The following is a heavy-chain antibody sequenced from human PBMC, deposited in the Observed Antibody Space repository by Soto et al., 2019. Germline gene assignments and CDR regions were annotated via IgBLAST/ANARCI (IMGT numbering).Heavy chain of an antibody. V-gene: IGHV4-31*03. D-gene: IGHD6-13*01. CDR1: GGSISSGGYY. J-gene: IGHJ4*02. CDR3: ATHSDNWYRY. Sequence: QVQLQESGPGLVKPSQTLSLTCTVSGGSISSGGYYWSWIRQHPGKGLEWIGYIYYSGSTYYNPSLKSRVTIPVDMSKNQVSLKLSSVTAADTAVYYCATHSDNWYRYWGQGTLVTVSS. CDR2: IYYSGST.